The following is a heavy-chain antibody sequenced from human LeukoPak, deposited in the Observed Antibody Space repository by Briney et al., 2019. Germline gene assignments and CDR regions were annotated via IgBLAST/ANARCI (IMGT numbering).Heavy chain of an antibody. D-gene: IGHD3-22*01. CDR3: ARDRGEWYDSSGYYGD. CDR1: GGTFSIYA. CDR2: IIPIFGIA. J-gene: IGHJ4*02. Sequence: SAKVSCKASGGTFSIYAISWVRQAPGQGLEWMGRIIPIFGIANYAQKFQGRVTITADKSTSTAYMELSSLRSEDTAVYYCARDRGEWYDSSGYYGDWGQGTLVTVSS. V-gene: IGHV1-69*10.